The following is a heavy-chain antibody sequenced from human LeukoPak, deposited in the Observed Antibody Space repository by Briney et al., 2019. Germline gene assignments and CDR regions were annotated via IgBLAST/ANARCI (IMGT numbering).Heavy chain of an antibody. J-gene: IGHJ4*02. CDR3: ARAPKYCSSTSCYAFDY. CDR1: GYTFTSYY. D-gene: IGHD2-2*01. Sequence: ASVKVSCKASGYTFTSYYMHWVRQAPGQGLEWMGIINPSGGSTSYAQKFQGRVSMTRDMSTSTVYMELSSLRSEDTAVYYCARAPKYCSSTSCYAFDYWSQGTLVTVSS. V-gene: IGHV1-46*01. CDR2: INPSGGST.